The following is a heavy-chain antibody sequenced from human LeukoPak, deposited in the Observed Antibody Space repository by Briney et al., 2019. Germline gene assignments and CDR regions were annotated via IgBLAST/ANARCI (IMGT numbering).Heavy chain of an antibody. CDR1: GGSISSSSDY. Sequence: PSETLSLTCTVSGGSISSSSDYWGWIRQPPGKGLEWIGSIYYSGSTYYNPSLKIRVTISVDTSKNQFSLKLSSVTAADTAVYYCARKYYGSGSYYKDINFDYWGQGTLVTVSS. CDR2: IYYSGST. D-gene: IGHD3-10*01. V-gene: IGHV4-39*01. J-gene: IGHJ4*02. CDR3: ARKYYGSGSYYKDINFDY.